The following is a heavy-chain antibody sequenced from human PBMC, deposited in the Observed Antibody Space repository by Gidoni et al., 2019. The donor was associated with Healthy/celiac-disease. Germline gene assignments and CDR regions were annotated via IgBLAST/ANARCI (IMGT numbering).Heavy chain of an antibody. Sequence: EVQLVQSGAEVKKPGESLKISCKGSGYSFTSYWIGWVRQMPGKGLEWMGIIYPGDSDTRYSPSFQGQVTISADKSISTAYLQWSSLKASDTAMYYCAGTYYDFWSGSPYGMDVWGQGTTVTVSS. J-gene: IGHJ6*02. CDR3: AGTYYDFWSGSPYGMDV. D-gene: IGHD3-3*01. CDR2: IYPGDSDT. CDR1: GYSFTSYW. V-gene: IGHV5-51*01.